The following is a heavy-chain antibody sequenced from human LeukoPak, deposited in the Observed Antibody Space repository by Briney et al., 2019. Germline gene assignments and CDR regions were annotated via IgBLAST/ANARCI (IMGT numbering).Heavy chain of an antibody. CDR2: IWYDGSNK. Sequence: GRSLSLSCAASGFTFSSYGMHWVRQAPGKGLEWVAVIWYDGSNKYYADSVKGRFTVSRDNAKNSLYLQMNSLRAEDTAIYYCVRGDRYFFDYWGQGTLVTVSS. D-gene: IGHD1-14*01. J-gene: IGHJ4*02. V-gene: IGHV3-33*01. CDR3: VRGDRYFFDY. CDR1: GFTFSSYG.